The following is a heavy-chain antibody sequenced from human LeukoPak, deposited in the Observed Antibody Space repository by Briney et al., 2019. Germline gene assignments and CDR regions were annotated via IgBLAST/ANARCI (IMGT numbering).Heavy chain of an antibody. CDR2: ISGSGGST. CDR3: ARDRGGWSYYGSGNIFDY. Sequence: GGSLRLSCAASGFTFSSCAMSWVRQAPGEGLEWVSAISGSGGSTYYADSVKGRFTISRDNAKNSLYLQMNSLRAEDTAVYYCARDRGGWSYYGSGNIFDYWGQGTLVTVSS. V-gene: IGHV3-23*01. CDR1: GFTFSSCA. J-gene: IGHJ4*02. D-gene: IGHD3-10*01.